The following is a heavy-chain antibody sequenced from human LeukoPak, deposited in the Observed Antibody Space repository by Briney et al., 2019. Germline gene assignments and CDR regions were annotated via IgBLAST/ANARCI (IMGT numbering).Heavy chain of an antibody. V-gene: IGHV3-30*03. D-gene: IGHD6-6*01. CDR2: TPYDGSNK. J-gene: IGHJ4*02. Sequence: PGRSLRLSCAASGFTFSSYGMHWVRQAPGRGLEWVAVTPYDGSNKYYADSVKGRFTISRDNSKNTLYLQMNRLRAEDTAVYYCARAAEQYSSSLGYWGQGTLVTVSS. CDR3: ARAAEQYSSSLGY. CDR1: GFTFSSYG.